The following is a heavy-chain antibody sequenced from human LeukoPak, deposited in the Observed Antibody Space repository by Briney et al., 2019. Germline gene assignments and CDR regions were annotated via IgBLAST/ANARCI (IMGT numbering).Heavy chain of an antibody. CDR2: MNPNSGNT. CDR3: ARGIQRSGRKFDP. V-gene: IGHV1-8*01. D-gene: IGHD3-3*01. J-gene: IGHJ5*02. Sequence: ASVKVSCKASGYTFTSYDINWVRQATGQGREWMGWMNPNSGNTGYTQKFQGRVTMTRNTSISTAYVELSSLRSEDTAVYYCARGIQRSGRKFDPWGQGTLVTVSS. CDR1: GYTFTSYD.